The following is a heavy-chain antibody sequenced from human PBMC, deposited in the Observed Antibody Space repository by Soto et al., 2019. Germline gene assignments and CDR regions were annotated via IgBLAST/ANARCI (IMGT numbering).Heavy chain of an antibody. V-gene: IGHV1-69*13. Sequence: SVKVSCKASGGTFSSYAISWVRQAPGQGLEWMGGIIPIFGTANYAQKFQGRVTITADESTSTAYMELSSLRSEDTAVYYCARAEYDIIGYYNNNWFDPWGQGTLGTVS. D-gene: IGHD3-22*01. J-gene: IGHJ5*02. CDR2: IIPIFGTA. CDR3: ARAEYDIIGYYNNNWFDP. CDR1: GGTFSSYA.